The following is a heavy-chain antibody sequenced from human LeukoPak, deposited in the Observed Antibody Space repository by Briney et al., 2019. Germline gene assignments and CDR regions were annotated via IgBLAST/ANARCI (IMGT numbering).Heavy chain of an antibody. CDR3: ARGYYYDSTGYAPFGGY. CDR2: INNDGSST. CDR1: GFTFNNYW. D-gene: IGHD3-22*01. J-gene: IGHJ4*02. Sequence: GGSLRLSCAASGFTFNNYWMHWVRQPPGKGLVWVSRINNDGSSTNHADSVKGRFTISRDNAKNTLYLQMDSLRADDTAVYYCARGYYYDSTGYAPFGGYWGQGTLITVSS. V-gene: IGHV3-74*01.